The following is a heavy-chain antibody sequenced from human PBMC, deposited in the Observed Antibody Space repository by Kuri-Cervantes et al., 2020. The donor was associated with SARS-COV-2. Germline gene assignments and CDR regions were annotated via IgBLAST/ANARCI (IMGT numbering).Heavy chain of an antibody. D-gene: IGHD2-2*02. V-gene: IGHV3-9*01. Sequence: SLKISCAASGFTFDDYAMHWVRQAPGKGLEWGSGISWNSGSIGYADSVKGRFTISRDNAKNSLYLQMNSLRAEDTALYYCAKDIDTASVVVPAAINFDYGGQGTLVTVSS. CDR2: ISWNSGSI. J-gene: IGHJ4*02. CDR3: AKDIDTASVVVPAAINFDY. CDR1: GFTFDDYA.